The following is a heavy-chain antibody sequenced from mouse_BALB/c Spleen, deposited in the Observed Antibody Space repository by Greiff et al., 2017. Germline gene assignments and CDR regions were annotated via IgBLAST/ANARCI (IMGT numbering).Heavy chain of an antibody. Sequence: VQRVESGPGLVAPSQSLSITCTVSGFSLTSYGVHWVRQPPGKGLEWLGVIWAGGSTNYNSALMSRLSISKDNSKSQVFLKMNSLQTDDTAMYYCARDRGSGYWYFDVWGAGTTVTVSS. CDR2: IWAGGST. CDR3: ARDRGSGYWYFDV. J-gene: IGHJ1*01. D-gene: IGHD1-1*01. V-gene: IGHV2-9*02. CDR1: GFSLTSYG.